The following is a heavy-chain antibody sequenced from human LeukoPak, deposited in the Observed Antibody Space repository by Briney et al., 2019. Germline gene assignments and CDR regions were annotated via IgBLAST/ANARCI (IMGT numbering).Heavy chain of an antibody. CDR2: ISTYNDNT. CDR3: ARIQSRIIAARPGNPAFDY. CDR1: GYTFTSYD. V-gene: IGHV1-18*01. Sequence: ASVKVSCKASGYTFTSYDISWVRQAPGQGLEWMGWISTYNDNTHYAQKLQGRVTMTTDTSTSTVYMELKSLRSDNTAVYYCARIQSRIIAARPGNPAFDYWGRGTLVTVSS. D-gene: IGHD6-6*01. J-gene: IGHJ4*02.